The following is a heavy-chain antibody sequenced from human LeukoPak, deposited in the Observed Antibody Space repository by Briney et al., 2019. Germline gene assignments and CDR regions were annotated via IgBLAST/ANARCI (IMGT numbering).Heavy chain of an antibody. CDR3: ALNYDFWSGYYKP. Sequence: GASVKVSCKASGYTFTGYYMHWVRQAPGQGLEWMGWINPNSGGTNYAQKFQGRVTMIRDTSISTAYMELSRLRSDDTAVYYCALNYDFWSGYYKPWGQGTLVTVSS. D-gene: IGHD3-3*01. CDR1: GYTFTGYY. J-gene: IGHJ5*02. V-gene: IGHV1-2*02. CDR2: INPNSGGT.